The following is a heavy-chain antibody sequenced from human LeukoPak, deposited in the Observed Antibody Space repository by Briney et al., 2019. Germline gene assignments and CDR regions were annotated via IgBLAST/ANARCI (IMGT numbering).Heavy chain of an antibody. V-gene: IGHV3-11*05. Sequence: GGSLRLSCAVSGFTFRGAAMTWVRQAPGKGLQWVSYISNSGSNTNYADSVKGRFTISRDNAKNSLYLQMNSLRAEDTALYYCARDTHDYYDISGHYSPDYWGQGTLVSVSS. D-gene: IGHD3-22*01. CDR1: GFTFRGAA. CDR2: ISNSGSNT. CDR3: ARDTHDYYDISGHYSPDY. J-gene: IGHJ4*02.